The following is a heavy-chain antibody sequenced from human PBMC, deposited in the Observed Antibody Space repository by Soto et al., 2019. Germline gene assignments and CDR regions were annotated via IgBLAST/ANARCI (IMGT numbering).Heavy chain of an antibody. D-gene: IGHD1-1*01. V-gene: IGHV4-31*03. J-gene: IGHJ6*03. CDR3: ARQRRKDYYMDV. CDR1: GGSISSGGYY. Sequence: SETLSLTCTVSGGSISSGGYYWSWMRQHPGKGLEWIGYIYYSGSTYYNPSLKSRVTISVDTSKNQFSLKLSSVTAADTAVYYCARQRRKDYYMDVWGKGTTVTVSS. CDR2: IYYSGST.